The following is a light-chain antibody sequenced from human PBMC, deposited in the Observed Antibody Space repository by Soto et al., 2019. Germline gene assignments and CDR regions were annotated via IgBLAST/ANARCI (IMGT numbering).Light chain of an antibody. Sequence: DIVMTQSPLSLPVTPGEPASTSCRSSQSLLHSNGYNYLDWYLQKPGQSPQLLIYLGSNRASGVPDRVSGSGSGTDFTLKISRVEAEDVGVYYCMQALQTPLTFGGGTKVEIK. CDR3: MQALQTPLT. J-gene: IGKJ4*01. CDR2: LGS. V-gene: IGKV2-28*01. CDR1: QSLLHSNGYNY.